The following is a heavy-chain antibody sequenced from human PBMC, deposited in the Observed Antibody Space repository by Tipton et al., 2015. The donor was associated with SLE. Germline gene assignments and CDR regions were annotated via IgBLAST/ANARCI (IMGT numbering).Heavy chain of an antibody. CDR1: GFTFSNYA. J-gene: IGHJ4*02. V-gene: IGHV3-30*04. CDR3: ARVSRAYCGGDCYWDFDK. Sequence: SLRLSCAASGFTFSNYAMHWVRQAPGKGLEWVAVISYDGSNKYYADSVKGRFTISRDNSKNTLYLQMTSLRAEDTAVYYCARVSRAYCGGDCYWDFDKWGQGTLVTVSS. CDR2: ISYDGSNK. D-gene: IGHD2-21*01.